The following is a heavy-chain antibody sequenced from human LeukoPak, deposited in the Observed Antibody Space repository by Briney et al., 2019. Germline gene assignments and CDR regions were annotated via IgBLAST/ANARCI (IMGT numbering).Heavy chain of an antibody. J-gene: IGHJ6*02. Sequence: GGSLRLSCAAFGFIFSNSGMHWVRQAPGKGLEWVAFIQTDGNPKYYADSVRGRFTISRDNFKKTCYLQMDSLRVEDTAVYYCARETSSEIIGGMDVRGQGTTVTVTS. D-gene: IGHD3-22*01. CDR2: IQTDGNPK. V-gene: IGHV3-30*02. CDR3: ARETSSEIIGGMDV. CDR1: GFIFSNSG.